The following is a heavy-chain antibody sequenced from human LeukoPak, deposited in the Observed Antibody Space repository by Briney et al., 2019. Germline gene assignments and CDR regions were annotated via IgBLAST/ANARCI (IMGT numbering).Heavy chain of an antibody. D-gene: IGHD4-23*01. V-gene: IGHV3-53*01. CDR1: GFTVSSNY. J-gene: IGHJ4*02. Sequence: GGSLRLSCAASGFTVSSNYMSWVRQAPGKGLEWVSVIYSGGSTYYADSVKSRFTISRDNSKNTLYLQMNSLRAEDTAVYYCARTTVVKAFDYWGQGTLVTVSS. CDR3: ARTTVVKAFDY. CDR2: IYSGGST.